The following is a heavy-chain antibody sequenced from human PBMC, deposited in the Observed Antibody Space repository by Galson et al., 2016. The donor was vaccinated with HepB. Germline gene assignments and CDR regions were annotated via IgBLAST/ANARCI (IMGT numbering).Heavy chain of an antibody. CDR1: GYSFNTYW. V-gene: IGHV5-51*01. D-gene: IGHD3-3*01. J-gene: IGHJ4*02. CDR2: IYPGDSDT. Sequence: QSGAEVTKPGESLKISCTASGYSFNTYWIGWVRQMPGKGLEWMGVIYPGDSDTRYTTPFQGKVTMPCDKSSNHALLQSNSLNASDRAIYYCVRGGLRFFDSCDSWGQGSLVTVSS. CDR3: VRGGLRFFDSCDS.